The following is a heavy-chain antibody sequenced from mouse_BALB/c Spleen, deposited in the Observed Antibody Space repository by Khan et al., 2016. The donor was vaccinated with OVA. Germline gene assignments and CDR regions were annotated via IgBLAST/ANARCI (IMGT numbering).Heavy chain of an antibody. V-gene: IGHV1-63*02. CDR3: TRWVTWFFNG. Sequence: VQLQQSGAEPVRPGTSVKISCKASGYTFTNYWLGWVKQRPGHGIEWIGDIYHRGFYINYNEKFKDKATLNADTSPRTAYMQLSSLTPADSAVSFCTRWVTWFFNGWGAGTTVT. J-gene: IGHJ1*01. CDR2: IYHRGFYI. D-gene: IGHD2-13*01. CDR1: GYTFTNYW.